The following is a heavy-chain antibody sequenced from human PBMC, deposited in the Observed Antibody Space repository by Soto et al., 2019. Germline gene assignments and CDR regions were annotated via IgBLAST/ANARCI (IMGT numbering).Heavy chain of an antibody. CDR1: GFTFSSYA. J-gene: IGHJ4*02. CDR3: LVLLVGYCSSTSCYGGGY. V-gene: IGHV3-23*01. Sequence: GGSLRLSCAASGFTFSSYAMSWVRQAPGKGLEWVSAISGSGGSTYYADSVKGRFTISRDNSKNTLYLQMNSLRAEDTAVYYCLVLLVGYCSSTSCYGGGYLGQGTLVTAPS. D-gene: IGHD2-2*01. CDR2: ISGSGGST.